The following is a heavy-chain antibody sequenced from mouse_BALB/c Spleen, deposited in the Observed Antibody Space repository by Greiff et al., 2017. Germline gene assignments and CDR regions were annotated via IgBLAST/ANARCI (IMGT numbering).Heavy chain of an antibody. J-gene: IGHJ2*01. CDR3: ARGAYGNYAFDY. Sequence: VQLQESGPELVRPGVSVKISCKGSSYTFTDYAMHWVKQSHAKSLEWIGVISTYYGNTNYNQKFKGKATMTVDKSSSTAYMELARLTSEDSAVYYCARGAYGNYAFDYWGQGTTLTVSS. V-gene: IGHV1-67*01. D-gene: IGHD2-1*01. CDR1: SYTFTDYA. CDR2: ISTYYGNT.